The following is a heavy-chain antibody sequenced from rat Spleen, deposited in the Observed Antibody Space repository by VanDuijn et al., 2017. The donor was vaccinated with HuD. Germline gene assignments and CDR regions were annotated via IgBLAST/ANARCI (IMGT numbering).Heavy chain of an antibody. CDR1: GFTFSNYD. D-gene: IGHD3-8*01. Sequence: EVQLVESGGGLVQPGRSLKLSCAASGFTFSNYDMAWVRQAPTKGLEWVASISPSGGRTYYRDSVKGRFTVSRDNAKSTLCLQMDSLRSEDTATYYCARQGGYPDKWFAYWGQGTLVPVSS. CDR2: ISPSGGRT. V-gene: IGHV5-25*01. J-gene: IGHJ3*01. CDR3: ARQGGYPDKWFAY.